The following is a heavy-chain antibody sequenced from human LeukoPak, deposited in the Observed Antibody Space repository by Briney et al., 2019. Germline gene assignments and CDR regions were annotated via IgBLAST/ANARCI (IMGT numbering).Heavy chain of an antibody. CDR2: IYPGDSDT. V-gene: IGHV5-51*01. D-gene: IGHD6-13*01. CDR1: GYNFATNW. J-gene: IGHJ4*02. CDR3: ARHSSSWSREDF. Sequence: LGDSLKISCKGSGYNFATNWIGWVRQMPGKGLEWMGIIYPGDSDTRYNPSFQGQVTISADKSISTAYLQWSSLKASDTAIYCCARHSSSWSREDFWGQGTLVTVSS.